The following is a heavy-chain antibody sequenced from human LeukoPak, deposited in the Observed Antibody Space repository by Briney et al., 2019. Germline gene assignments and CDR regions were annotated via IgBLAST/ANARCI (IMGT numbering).Heavy chain of an antibody. V-gene: IGHV3-72*01. D-gene: IGHD5-18*01. J-gene: IGHJ4*02. CDR2: TRNKANSYTT. CDR1: GFTFSDHY. Sequence: GRSLRLSCAASGFTFSDHYMDWVRQAPGKGLEWVGRTRNKANSYTTEYPASVKGRSTISRDDSKNSLYLQMNSLKTEDTAVYYCARGGKLWPYYYFDYWGQGTLVTVSS. CDR3: ARGGKLWPYYYFDY.